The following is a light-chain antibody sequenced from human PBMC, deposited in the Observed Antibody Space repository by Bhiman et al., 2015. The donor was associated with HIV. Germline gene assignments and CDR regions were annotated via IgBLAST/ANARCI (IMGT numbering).Light chain of an antibody. V-gene: IGLV1-51*02. CDR2: ENN. CDR1: TSNIGQNF. Sequence: QSVLTQPPSVSAAPGQTVTISCSGSTSNIGQNFLSWFQHVPGTAPKLLIYENNKRASGIPDRFSGSKSGTSGTLDVTGLQTGDEADYYCGTWDSSLSAGGVFGTGTKVTVL. CDR3: GTWDSSLSAGGV. J-gene: IGLJ1*01.